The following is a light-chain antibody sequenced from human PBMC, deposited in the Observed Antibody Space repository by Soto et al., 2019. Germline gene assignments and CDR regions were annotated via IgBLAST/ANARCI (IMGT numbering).Light chain of an antibody. J-gene: IGKJ4*01. CDR3: QQLYTYPLT. CDR1: QGVSSY. CDR2: DAS. Sequence: EIVLTQSPATLSLSPGERATLSCRASQGVSSYLAWYQQKPGQAPRLLIYDASNRATGIPARFSGSGPGTDFTLTISSLQPEDFAAYYCQQLYTYPLTFGGGTKV. V-gene: IGKV3D-11*01.